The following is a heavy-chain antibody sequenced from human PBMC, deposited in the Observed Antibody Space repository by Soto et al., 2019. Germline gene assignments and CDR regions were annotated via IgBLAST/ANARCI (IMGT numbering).Heavy chain of an antibody. CDR3: GKDFGLTVTLRWFDR. D-gene: IGHD1-7*01. Sequence: EVQLLESGGGLVQPGGSLRLSCAASGFTFSSYAMSWVRQAPGQGLEWVSAISGSGGSTYYADSVKGRFTISRDNSKNALYRQMDSMRAADTAVYYCGKDFGLTVTLRWFDRWGQGTVVTVSS. CDR2: ISGSGGST. V-gene: IGHV3-23*01. CDR1: GFTFSSYA. J-gene: IGHJ5*02.